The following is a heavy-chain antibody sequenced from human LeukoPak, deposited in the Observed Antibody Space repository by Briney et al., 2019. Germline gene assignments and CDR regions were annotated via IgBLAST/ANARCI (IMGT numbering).Heavy chain of an antibody. J-gene: IGHJ6*03. CDR1: GGSISSYY. V-gene: IGHV4-59*01. Sequence: SETLSLTCTVSGGSISSYYRSWIRQPPGKGLEWIGYIYYSGSTNYNPSLKSRVTISVDTSKNQFSLKLSSVTAADTAVYYCARGAPYGLYYYYYMDVWGKGTTVTVSS. D-gene: IGHD3-10*01. CDR3: ARGAPYGLYYYYYMDV. CDR2: IYYSGST.